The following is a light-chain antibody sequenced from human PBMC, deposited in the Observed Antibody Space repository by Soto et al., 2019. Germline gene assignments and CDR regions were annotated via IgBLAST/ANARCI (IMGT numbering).Light chain of an antibody. Sequence: SYELTQPPSVSVSPGQTASITCSGDKLGDKYACWYQQKPGQSPVLVIYQDSKRPSGIPERFSGSNSGNTATLIISGTQAMDEADYYCQAWDSRGVFGGGTKVTVL. CDR2: QDS. J-gene: IGLJ2*01. CDR1: KLGDKY. CDR3: QAWDSRGV. V-gene: IGLV3-1*01.